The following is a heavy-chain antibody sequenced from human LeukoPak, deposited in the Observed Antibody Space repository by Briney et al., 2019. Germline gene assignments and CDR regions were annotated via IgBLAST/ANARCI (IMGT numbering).Heavy chain of an antibody. J-gene: IGHJ4*02. CDR3: AGKAAAYYIVD. D-gene: IGHD2-2*01. Sequence: QPGGSLRLSCAASGFSFTTYGMHWVRQAPGKGLEWVTFMQYDGSEEYYADSVKGRFTISRDNSKNTLYLQMDSLRGEDTAVYYCAGKAAAYYIVDWGQGTLVTVSS. V-gene: IGHV3-30*02. CDR2: MQYDGSEE. CDR1: GFSFTTYG.